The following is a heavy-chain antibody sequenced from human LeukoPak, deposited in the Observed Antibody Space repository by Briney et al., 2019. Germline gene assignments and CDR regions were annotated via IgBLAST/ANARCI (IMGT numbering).Heavy chain of an antibody. Sequence: SETLSLTCSVSGGILNSFYWTWLRQPPGKGLEYIGYVYYTGSPNYNPSLKSRVTLRADTSKNQFSLKLTSVTAADTAVYYCARWNPVTTSIDYWGQGILVAVSS. CDR2: VYYTGSP. CDR1: GGILNSFY. D-gene: IGHD4-17*01. J-gene: IGHJ4*02. V-gene: IGHV4-59*08. CDR3: ARWNPVTTSIDY.